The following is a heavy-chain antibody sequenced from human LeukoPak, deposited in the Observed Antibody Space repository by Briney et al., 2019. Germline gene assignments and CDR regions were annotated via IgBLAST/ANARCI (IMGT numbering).Heavy chain of an antibody. J-gene: IGHJ4*02. CDR3: AKGGYCSSTSCYGYFDS. Sequence: GGSLRLSCAASGFTFSSNAMSWVRQAPGKGLGWVSAISISGGSTYYADSVKGRFTISRDNSENTVYLQMNSLRVEDTAVYYCAKGGYCSSTSCYGYFDSWGQGTLVTVSS. V-gene: IGHV3-23*01. CDR2: ISISGGST. CDR1: GFTFSSNA. D-gene: IGHD2-2*01.